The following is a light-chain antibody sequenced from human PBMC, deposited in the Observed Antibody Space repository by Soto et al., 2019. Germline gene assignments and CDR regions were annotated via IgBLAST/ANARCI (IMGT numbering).Light chain of an antibody. CDR3: QQYYSYPSIT. V-gene: IGKV1-39*01. CDR1: QSISSY. J-gene: IGKJ5*01. Sequence: DIQMTQSPSSLSASVGDRVTITCRASQSISSYLNWYQQKPGKAPKLLIYAASSLQSGVPSRFSGSGSGTDLTLTISCLQSEDFATYYCQQYYSYPSITFGQGTRLEIK. CDR2: AAS.